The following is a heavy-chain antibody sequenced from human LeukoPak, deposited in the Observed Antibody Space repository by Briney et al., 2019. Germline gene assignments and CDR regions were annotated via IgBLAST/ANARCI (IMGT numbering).Heavy chain of an antibody. CDR2: ISGNGGST. CDR1: GFTFSRYP. D-gene: IGHD3-3*01. V-gene: IGHV3-64*03. Sequence: AGSLRLSCSASGFTFSRYPMHWVRQPPGKGLEYVSAISGNGGSTYYADSVKGRFTISRDNSKNTLYLQMSSLRTEDTAIYYCVKAQYDFWSGLDYWGQGTLVTVSS. J-gene: IGHJ4*02. CDR3: VKAQYDFWSGLDY.